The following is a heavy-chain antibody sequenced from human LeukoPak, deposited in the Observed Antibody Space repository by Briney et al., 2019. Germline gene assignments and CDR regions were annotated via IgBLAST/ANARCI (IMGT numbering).Heavy chain of an antibody. V-gene: IGHV1-8*03. CDR1: GYTFTSYD. D-gene: IGHD3-10*01. J-gene: IGHJ6*03. Sequence: ASVKVSCKASGYTFTSYDINWVRQATGQGLEWMGWMNPNSGNTGYAQKFQGRVTITRNTSISTAYMELSSLRSEDTAVYYCARGRQSITMVRGVTYYYYYTDVWGKGTTVTVSS. CDR2: MNPNSGNT. CDR3: ARGRQSITMVRGVTYYYYYTDV.